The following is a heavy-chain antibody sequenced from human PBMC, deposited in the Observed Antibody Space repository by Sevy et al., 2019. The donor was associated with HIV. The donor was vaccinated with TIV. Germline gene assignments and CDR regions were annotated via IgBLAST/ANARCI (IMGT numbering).Heavy chain of an antibody. CDR1: GFTVSNSY. CDR2: IYSGVTT. V-gene: IGHV3-53*01. CDR3: ARLGVYYYDGSGYYTTGSAFDI. Sequence: GGSLRLSCAASGFTVSNSYMSWVRQAPGKGLEWVSIIYSGVTTSYADSVRGRFTISRDNSKNTLSLQMNSLRAEDTARYYCARLGVYYYDGSGYYTTGSAFDIWGQGTMVTVSS. J-gene: IGHJ3*02. D-gene: IGHD3-22*01.